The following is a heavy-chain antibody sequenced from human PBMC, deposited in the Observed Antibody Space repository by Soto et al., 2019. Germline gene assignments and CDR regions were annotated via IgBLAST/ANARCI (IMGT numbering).Heavy chain of an antibody. CDR2: IIPIFGTA. J-gene: IGHJ6*02. Sequence: VASVKVSCKASGGTFSSYAISWVRQAPGQGLEWMGGIIPIFGTANYAQKFQGRVTITADESTSTAYMELSSLRSEDTAVYYCARERPGGYYDSSGYFVSDSYYYGMDVWGQGTTVTVSS. D-gene: IGHD3-22*01. CDR1: GGTFSSYA. V-gene: IGHV1-69*13. CDR3: ARERPGGYYDSSGYFVSDSYYYGMDV.